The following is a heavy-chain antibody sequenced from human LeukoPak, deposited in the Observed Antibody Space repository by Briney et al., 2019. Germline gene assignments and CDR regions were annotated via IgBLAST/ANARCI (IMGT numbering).Heavy chain of an antibody. Sequence: GGSLRLSCAASGFVFSSCSFNWVRQVPGNGLEWVAHIKTKYDGGITDFAASVKGRFTISRDDSKNTVYLQMDSLKMEDTAVYYCVREYFGEFLWGQGTLVTVSS. CDR1: GFVFSSCS. V-gene: IGHV3-15*01. J-gene: IGHJ1*01. D-gene: IGHD3-10*01. CDR3: VREYFGEFL. CDR2: IKTKYDGGIT.